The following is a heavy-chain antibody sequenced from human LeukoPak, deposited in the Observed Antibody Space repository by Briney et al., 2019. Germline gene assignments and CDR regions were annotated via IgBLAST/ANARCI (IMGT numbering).Heavy chain of an antibody. CDR3: AKVARRDFDWFQAGAFDI. V-gene: IGHV3-30*18. CDR2: ISYDGSNK. CDR1: GFTFSSYG. J-gene: IGHJ3*02. D-gene: IGHD3-9*01. Sequence: GGSLRLSCAASGFTFSSYGMHWVRQAPGKGLEWVAVISYDGSNKYYADSVKGRFTISRDNSKNTLYLQMSSLRAEDTAVYYCAKVARRDFDWFQAGAFDIWGQGTMVTVSS.